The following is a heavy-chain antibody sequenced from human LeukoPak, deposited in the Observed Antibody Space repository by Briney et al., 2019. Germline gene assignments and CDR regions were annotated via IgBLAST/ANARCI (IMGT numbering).Heavy chain of an antibody. CDR3: ARGTMVRGVITFDY. CDR1: GFTFSSYA. V-gene: IGHV3-30*04. J-gene: IGHJ4*02. Sequence: GGSLRLSCAASGFTFSSYAMHWVRQAPGKGLEWVAVISYDGSNKYYADSVKGRFTISRDNSKNTLYLQMNSLRAEDTAVYYCARGTMVRGVITFDYWGQGTLVTVSP. D-gene: IGHD3-10*01. CDR2: ISYDGSNK.